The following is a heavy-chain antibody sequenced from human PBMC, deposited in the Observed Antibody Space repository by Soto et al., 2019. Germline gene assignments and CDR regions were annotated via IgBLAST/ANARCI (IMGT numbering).Heavy chain of an antibody. D-gene: IGHD3-10*01. V-gene: IGHV4-39*01. CDR1: GGSLTSSSFY. Sequence: SETLSLTCIVSGGSLTSSSFYWGWIRQPPGKGLSWIGHIYYSGTTDYNPSLKSRVSVSTDTSRNQLSLTLSSVTAADTAVYYCVRFYGNAFDIWGPGTLVTVSS. CDR2: IYYSGTT. CDR3: VRFYGNAFDI. J-gene: IGHJ3*02.